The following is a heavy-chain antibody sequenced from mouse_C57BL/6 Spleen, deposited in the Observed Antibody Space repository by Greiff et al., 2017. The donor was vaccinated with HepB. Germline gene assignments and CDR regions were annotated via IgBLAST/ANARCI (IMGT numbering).Heavy chain of an antibody. CDR1: GYAFSSSW. CDR3: ARKGITTDYYAMDY. V-gene: IGHV1-82*01. CDR2: IYPGDGDT. J-gene: IGHJ4*01. Sequence: QVQLKESGPELVKPGASVKISCKASGYAFSSSWMNWVKQRPGKGLEWIGRIYPGDGDTNYNGKFKGKATLTADKSSSTAYMQLSSLTSEDSAVYFCARKGITTDYYAMDYWGQGTSVTVSS. D-gene: IGHD1-1*01.